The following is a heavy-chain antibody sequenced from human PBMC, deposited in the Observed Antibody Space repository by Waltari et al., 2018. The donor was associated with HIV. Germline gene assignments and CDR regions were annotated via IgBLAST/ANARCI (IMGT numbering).Heavy chain of an antibody. CDR2: ISSDGTTT. D-gene: IGHD1-20*01. CDR3: TRDLARYNWNDIPLDY. CDR1: ELTLSSYW. Sequence: EVQLVESGGGLVQPGGSLRRTCAASELTLSSYWLHWCRQAPGTGLVWVSRISSDGTTTSYADSVKGRFTISRDNAKNTLYLQMNSLRAEDTAVYYCTRDLARYNWNDIPLDYWGQGALVTVSS. V-gene: IGHV3-74*01. J-gene: IGHJ4*02.